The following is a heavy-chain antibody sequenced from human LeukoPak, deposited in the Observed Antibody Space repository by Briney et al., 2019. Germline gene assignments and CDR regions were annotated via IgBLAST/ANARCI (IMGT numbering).Heavy chain of an antibody. D-gene: IGHD6-19*01. J-gene: IGHJ4*02. CDR2: ICAYNGKT. V-gene: IGHV1-18*01. CDR3: ARAGSRWQTHFDY. Sequence: GSVKDSCLASGYTFTRYGLRGVRQAPGQGGEWVGWICAYNGKTNYAQKRQGRVTMTTDTSTSTAYMELRSLRADDTAVYYCARAGSRWQTHFDYWGQGTLVTVSS. CDR1: GYTFTRYG.